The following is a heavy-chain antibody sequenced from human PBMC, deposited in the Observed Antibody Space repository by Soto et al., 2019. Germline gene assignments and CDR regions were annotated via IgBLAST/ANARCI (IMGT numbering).Heavy chain of an antibody. Sequence: QVQLVQSGAEVRKPGASVRVSCKATGYSFTRHDINWLRQAAGQGLEWMGGMNPNSGNAVHAQKFQGRVTMTRNTSITPAYIEVTSLKSEDTAVYFCARGAYNDYTHWFDPWGQGTLVTVSS. J-gene: IGHJ5*02. CDR2: MNPNSGNA. V-gene: IGHV1-8*01. CDR1: GYSFTRHD. CDR3: ARGAYNDYTHWFDP. D-gene: IGHD4-4*01.